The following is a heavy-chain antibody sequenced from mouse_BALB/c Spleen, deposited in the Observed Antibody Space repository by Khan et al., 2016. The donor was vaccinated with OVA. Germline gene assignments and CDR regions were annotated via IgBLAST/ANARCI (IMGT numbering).Heavy chain of an antibody. Sequence: QMQLEESGAELVRPGSSVKISCKASGYAFSNYWMNWVKQRPGQGLEWIGQIYPGDGDTSFNGKFRGKATLTADKSSSTAYMQLSSLTSEDSAVYFGARSGYDYFAYWGQGTLVTVSA. V-gene: IGHV1-80*01. CDR2: IYPGDGDT. J-gene: IGHJ3*01. CDR1: GYAFSNYW. D-gene: IGHD2-14*01. CDR3: ARSGYDYFAY.